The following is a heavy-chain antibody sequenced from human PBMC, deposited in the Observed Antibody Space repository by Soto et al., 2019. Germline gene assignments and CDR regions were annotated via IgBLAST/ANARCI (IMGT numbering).Heavy chain of an antibody. Sequence: SLRLSCAASGFTFDDYAMHWDRQAPGKGLEWVSGISWNSGSIGYADSVKGRFTISRDNAKNSLYLQMNSLRAEDTALYYCAKDRYYYDSSGYPNWRQGTLVTVCS. CDR3: AKDRYYYDSSGYPN. CDR2: ISWNSGSI. J-gene: IGHJ4*02. CDR1: GFTFDDYA. V-gene: IGHV3-9*01. D-gene: IGHD3-22*01.